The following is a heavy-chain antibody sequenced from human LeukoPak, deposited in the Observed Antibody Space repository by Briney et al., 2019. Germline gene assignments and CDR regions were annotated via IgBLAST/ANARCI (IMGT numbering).Heavy chain of an antibody. CDR2: ISYDGSNT. CDR1: GFTFSSYG. D-gene: IGHD5-18*01. Sequence: GGSLRLSCAASGFTFSSYGMHWVRQAPGKGLEWVAVISYDGSNTYYADSVKGRFTISRDNSKNTLYLQMNSLRAEDTAVYYCARARSSYGYGDAFDIWGQGTMVTVSS. J-gene: IGHJ3*02. V-gene: IGHV3-30*03. CDR3: ARARSSYGYGDAFDI.